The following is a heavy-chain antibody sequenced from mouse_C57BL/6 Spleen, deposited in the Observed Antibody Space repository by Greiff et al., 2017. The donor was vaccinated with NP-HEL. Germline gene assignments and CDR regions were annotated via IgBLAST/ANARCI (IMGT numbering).Heavy chain of an antibody. CDR2: IYPYNGVS. CDR1: GYSFTGYY. J-gene: IGHJ2*01. V-gene: IGHV1-31*01. CDR3: AMTAYYYGSSYAYFDY. D-gene: IGHD1-1*01. Sequence: EVKLMESGPELVKPGASVKISCKASGYSFTGYYMHWVKQSHGNILDWIGYIYPYNGVSSYNQKFKGKATLTVDKSSSTAYMELRSLTSEDSAVYYCAMTAYYYGSSYAYFDYWGQGTTLTVSS.